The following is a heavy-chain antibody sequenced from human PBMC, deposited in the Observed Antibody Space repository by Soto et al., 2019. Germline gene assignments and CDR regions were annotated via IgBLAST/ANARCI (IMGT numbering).Heavy chain of an antibody. CDR3: TRLDSGCPYY. D-gene: IGHD1-26*01. CDR2: NRSKANSYAT. CDR1: GFTFSGSA. Sequence: GGSLRLSCAASGFTFSGSAMHWVRQASGKGLEWVGRNRSKANSYATAYAASVKGRFTISRAASKNTAYLQMNSLKTYDTAVYYITRLDSGCPYYWGQGTLVTVSS. V-gene: IGHV3-73*01. J-gene: IGHJ4*02.